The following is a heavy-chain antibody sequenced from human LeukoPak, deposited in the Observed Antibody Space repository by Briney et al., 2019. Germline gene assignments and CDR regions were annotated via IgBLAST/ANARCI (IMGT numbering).Heavy chain of an antibody. CDR1: GFTFSDYW. J-gene: IGHJ4*02. CDR2: IYSDVRRI. CDR3: ATSPVISRD. Sequence: GGSLSLSCAASGFTFSDYWMHWVRQAPGKGLEWVARIYSDVRRIKYADSVKGRFTISRDNAKNTLYLQMNGLRVEDTAVYYCATSPVISRDWGQGTLVTVSS. D-gene: IGHD2-21*01. V-gene: IGHV3-74*01.